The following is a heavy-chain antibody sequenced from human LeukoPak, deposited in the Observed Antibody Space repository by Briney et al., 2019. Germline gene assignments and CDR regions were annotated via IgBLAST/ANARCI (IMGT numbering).Heavy chain of an antibody. D-gene: IGHD6-13*01. V-gene: IGHV3-21*01. CDR2: ISSSSSYI. CDR3: ARVPTPGIAAAHTEDFYMDV. Sequence: KPGGSLRLSCAASGFTFSSYSMNWVRQAPGKGLEWVSSISSSSSYIYYADSVKGRFTISRDNAKNSLYLQMNSLRAEDTAVYYCARVPTPGIAAAHTEDFYMDVWGKGTTVTVSS. CDR1: GFTFSSYS. J-gene: IGHJ6*03.